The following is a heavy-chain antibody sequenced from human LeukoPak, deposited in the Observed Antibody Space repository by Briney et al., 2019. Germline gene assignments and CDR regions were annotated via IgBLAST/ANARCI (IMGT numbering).Heavy chain of an antibody. CDR3: VRQLCSSGEYYFDY. CDR2: IFHTGSA. V-gene: IGHV4-59*08. J-gene: IGHJ4*02. CDR1: GGSIRGYS. D-gene: IGHD3-22*01. Sequence: SETLTLTCAVSGGSIRGYSWSWIRQPPGKGLEWIGYIFHTGSANYNPSLKSRVTMSVDTSKNQFSLRLSSVTAADTAVYYCVRQLCSSGEYYFDYWGQGTLVTVSS.